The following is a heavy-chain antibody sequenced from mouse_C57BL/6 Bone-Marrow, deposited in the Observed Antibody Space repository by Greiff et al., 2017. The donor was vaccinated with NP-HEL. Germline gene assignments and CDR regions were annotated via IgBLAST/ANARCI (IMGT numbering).Heavy chain of an antibody. D-gene: IGHD2-10*01. CDR1: GFTFSDYG. V-gene: IGHV5-15*01. CDR3: SRQGSYRGYFDV. Sequence: EVQLVESGGGLVQPGGSLKLSCAASGFTFSDYGMAWVRQAPRKGPEWVAFISNLAYSIYYADTVTGRFTISRENAKNTLYLEMSSLRSEDTAMYYCSRQGSYRGYFDVWGTGTTVTVSS. J-gene: IGHJ1*03. CDR2: ISNLAYSI.